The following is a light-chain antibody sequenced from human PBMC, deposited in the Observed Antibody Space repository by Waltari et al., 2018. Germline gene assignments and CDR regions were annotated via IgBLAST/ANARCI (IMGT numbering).Light chain of an antibody. CDR2: DAS. CDR1: QSISSW. CDR3: QHLNSYPT. Sequence: DIQMTQSPSTLSASVGDRVTITCRASQSISSWLAWYHQKPGKAPKLLIYDASSLESGVPSRFSGSGSGTDFTLTISSLQPEDFATYYCQHLNSYPTFGQGTRLEIK. V-gene: IGKV1-5*01. J-gene: IGKJ5*01.